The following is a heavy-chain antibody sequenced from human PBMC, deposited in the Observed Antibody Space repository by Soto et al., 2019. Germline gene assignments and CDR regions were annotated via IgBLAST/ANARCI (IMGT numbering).Heavy chain of an antibody. D-gene: IGHD6-13*01. CDR1: GGSISSGDYY. V-gene: IGHV4-30-4*01. CDR2: IYYSGST. J-gene: IGHJ3*02. Sequence: QVQLQESGPGLVKPSQTLSLTCTVSGGSISSGDYYWSWIRQPPGKGLEWIGYIYYSGSTYYNPSLKRRVTQSVDTSQNQFLPKPSPVNAGDTAVYYRARWIAASGERGFGIWGQGTMVTVSS. CDR3: ARWIAASGERGFGI.